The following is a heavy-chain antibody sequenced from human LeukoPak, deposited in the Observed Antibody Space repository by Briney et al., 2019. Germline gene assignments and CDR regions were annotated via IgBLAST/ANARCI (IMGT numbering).Heavy chain of an antibody. D-gene: IGHD6-19*01. CDR2: IYYSGST. Sequence: PSQTLSLTCTVSGGSISSGGYYWSWIRQHPGKGLEWIGYIYYSGSTYYNPSLKSRVTIPVDTSKNQFSLKLSSVTAADTAVYYCAREQWPSQGDAFDIWGQGTMVTVSS. J-gene: IGHJ3*02. V-gene: IGHV4-31*03. CDR1: GGSISSGGYY. CDR3: AREQWPSQGDAFDI.